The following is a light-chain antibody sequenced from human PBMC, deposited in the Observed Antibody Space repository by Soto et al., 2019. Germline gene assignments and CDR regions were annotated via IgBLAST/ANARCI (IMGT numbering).Light chain of an antibody. V-gene: IGLV2-23*01. Sequence: QSALTQSASVSGSPGQSITISCTGTSSDIGRYNLVSWYQQHPGKAPKLIIYEDIERPSGVSDRFSCSKSGNTSSLTISGLQTEDEADYYCCSDSGGASVVVGGGTQLTVL. CDR2: EDI. CDR1: SSDIGRYNL. J-gene: IGLJ2*01. CDR3: CSDSGGASVV.